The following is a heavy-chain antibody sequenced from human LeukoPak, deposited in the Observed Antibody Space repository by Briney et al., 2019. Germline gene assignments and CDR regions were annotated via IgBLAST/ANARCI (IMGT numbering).Heavy chain of an antibody. J-gene: IGHJ5*02. Sequence: GGSLRLSCAASGFTFDDYAMHWVRQAPGKGLEWVSGISWNSGSIGYADSVKGRFTISRDNAKNSLYLQINSLRAEDTALYYCAKDTSSSWFNWFDPWGQGTLVTVSS. V-gene: IGHV3-9*01. CDR1: GFTFDDYA. CDR3: AKDTSSSWFNWFDP. CDR2: ISWNSGSI. D-gene: IGHD6-13*01.